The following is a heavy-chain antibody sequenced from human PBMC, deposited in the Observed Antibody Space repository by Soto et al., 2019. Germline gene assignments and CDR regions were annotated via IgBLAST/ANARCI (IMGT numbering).Heavy chain of an antibody. D-gene: IGHD6-6*01. Sequence: SVKVPCKASGGTFSSYAISWVRQAPGQGLEWMGGIIPIFGTANYAQKFQGRVTITADESTSTAYMELSSLRSEDTAVYYCARYGSSSPPYFDYWGQGTLVTVSS. J-gene: IGHJ4*02. CDR2: IIPIFGTA. V-gene: IGHV1-69*13. CDR3: ARYGSSSPPYFDY. CDR1: GGTFSSYA.